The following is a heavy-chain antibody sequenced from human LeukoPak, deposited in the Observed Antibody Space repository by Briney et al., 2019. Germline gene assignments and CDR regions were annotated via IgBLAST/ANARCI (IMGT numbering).Heavy chain of an antibody. J-gene: IGHJ4*02. CDR1: GGSISSSSYY. V-gene: IGHV4-39*07. CDR3: ARVGYYGSGSYYRDYFEY. Sequence: SETLSLTCTVSGGSISSSSYYWGWIRQPPGKGLEWIGSIYYSGSTYYNPSLKSRVTISIDTSKNQFSLKLNSVTAADTAVYYCARVGYYGSGSYYRDYFEYWGRGTLVTVSS. D-gene: IGHD3-10*01. CDR2: IYYSGST.